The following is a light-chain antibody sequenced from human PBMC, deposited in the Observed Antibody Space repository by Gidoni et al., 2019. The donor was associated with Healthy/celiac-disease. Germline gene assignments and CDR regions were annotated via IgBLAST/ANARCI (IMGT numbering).Light chain of an antibody. CDR2: EDN. CDR3: QSYDSSNQGV. V-gene: IGLV6-57*03. J-gene: IGLJ2*01. CDR1: SGSIASNY. Sequence: NFMLTQPHSVSESPGHTVTISCTRSSGSIASNYVQWYQQRPGSAPTTVIYEDNQRPSGVPDRFSGSIDSSSNSASLTISGLKTEDEADCYCQSYDSSNQGVFGGGTKLTVL.